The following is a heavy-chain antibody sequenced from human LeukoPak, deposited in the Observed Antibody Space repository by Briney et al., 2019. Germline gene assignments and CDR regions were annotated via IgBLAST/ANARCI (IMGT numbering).Heavy chain of an antibody. CDR3: ARTDNLDY. CDR1: GFTFSACW. Sequence: GGSLRLSCVGSGFTFSACWMHRVRQVPGKGLVWVSSMRFDGTATKYADSVKGRFTISRDNTKNTLYLEMNSLRAEDTAVYYCARTDNLDYWGQGTLVTVSS. V-gene: IGHV3-74*01. CDR2: MRFDGTAT. D-gene: IGHD5-24*01. J-gene: IGHJ4*02.